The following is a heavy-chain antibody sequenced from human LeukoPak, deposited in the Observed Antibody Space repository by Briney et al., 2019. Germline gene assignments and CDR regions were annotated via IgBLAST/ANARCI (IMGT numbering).Heavy chain of an antibody. CDR3: ARHWRTGVAFDN. V-gene: IGHV4-4*07. Sequence: PSETLSLTCTVSGGSISSYYWSWIRQPAGKGLELIGRIYTSGSTNYNPSLKSRVTISVDTSRNQFSLKLSSGTAADTAVYYCARHWRTGVAFDNWGQGTMVTVSS. J-gene: IGHJ3*02. D-gene: IGHD3-3*01. CDR2: IYTSGST. CDR1: GGSISSYY.